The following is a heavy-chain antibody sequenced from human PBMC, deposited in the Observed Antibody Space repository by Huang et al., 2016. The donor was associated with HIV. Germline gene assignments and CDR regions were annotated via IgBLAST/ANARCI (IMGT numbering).Heavy chain of an antibody. V-gene: IGHV4-34*01. J-gene: IGHJ6*02. CDR2: IVHDGST. CDR1: GGSFSDHY. Sequence: QVQLQQWGAGLLKPSETLSLKCAVYGGSFSDHYWSWIRQPPGKGLELIGEIVHDGSTNYNPSLKSRVTISVDTSKNKFSLRLNSVTAADTAVYYCARGRYCIGNTCYSYYYYYYDMDVWGQGTTVSVSS. D-gene: IGHD2-15*01. CDR3: ARGRYCIGNTCYSYYYYYYDMDV.